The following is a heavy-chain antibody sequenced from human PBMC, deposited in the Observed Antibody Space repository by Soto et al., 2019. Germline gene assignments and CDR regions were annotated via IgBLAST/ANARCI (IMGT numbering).Heavy chain of an antibody. V-gene: IGHV3-23*01. J-gene: IGHJ2*01. CDR2: ITGSVGAT. CDR1: GFTFSRYA. Sequence: EVQLLESGGGLVQPGGSLRLSCAASGFTFSRYAMTWVRQAPGKGLEWVSSITGSVGATFYADSVKGRFTISRDNSKSTLDLQMNSLRVEDTAVYYCAKEKEGVTTQPWYFDLWGRGTLVTVSS. D-gene: IGHD4-4*01. CDR3: AKEKEGVTTQPWYFDL.